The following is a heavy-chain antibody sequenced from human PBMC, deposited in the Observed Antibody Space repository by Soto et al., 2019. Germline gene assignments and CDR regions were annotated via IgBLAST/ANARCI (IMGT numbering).Heavy chain of an antibody. V-gene: IGHV3-74*01. CDR1: GFTFSSYW. D-gene: IGHD2-15*01. CDR3: ARGWVTKYCSGGSCYPSLYAFDI. CDR2: INSDGSST. J-gene: IGHJ3*02. Sequence: GGSLRLSCAASGFTFSSYWMHWVRQAPGKGLVWVSRINSDGSSTSYADSVKGRFTISRDNAKNTLYLQMNSLRAEDTAVYYCARGWVTKYCSGGSCYPSLYAFDIWGQGTMVTVSS.